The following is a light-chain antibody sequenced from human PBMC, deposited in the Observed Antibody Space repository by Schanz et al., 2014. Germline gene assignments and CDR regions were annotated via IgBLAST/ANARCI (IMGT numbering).Light chain of an antibody. Sequence: EIVLTQSPATLSVSPGERAALSCRASESVSNNLAWYQQKPGQPPRLLIYGASTRATGIPARFSGSGSGTDFTLTISGLEPEDFAVYYCQQRSDWLTFGGGTKVEIK. J-gene: IGKJ4*01. CDR3: QQRSDWLT. CDR2: GAS. V-gene: IGKV3-11*01. CDR1: ESVSNN.